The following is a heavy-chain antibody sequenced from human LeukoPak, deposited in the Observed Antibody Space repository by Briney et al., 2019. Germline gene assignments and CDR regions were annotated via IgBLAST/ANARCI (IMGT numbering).Heavy chain of an antibody. CDR1: GGTFSSYA. J-gene: IGHJ6*03. D-gene: IGHD1-7*01. CDR3: AKAVRELTDYYYYYMDV. V-gene: IGHV1-69*13. Sequence: SVKVSCKASGGTFSSYAISWVRQAPGQGLEWMGGIIPIFGTANYAQKFQGRVTITADESTSTAYMELSSLRSEDTAVYYCAKAVRELTDYYYYYMDVWGKGTTVTVSS. CDR2: IIPIFGTA.